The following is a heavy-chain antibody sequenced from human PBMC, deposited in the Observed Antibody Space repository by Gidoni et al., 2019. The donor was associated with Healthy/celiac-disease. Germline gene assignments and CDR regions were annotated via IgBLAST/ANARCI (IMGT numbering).Heavy chain of an antibody. J-gene: IGHJ5*02. CDR2: MNANSGNT. CDR1: GYTFTSYD. D-gene: IGHD3-10*01. CDR3: ERGFMVRP. Sequence: QLPLVQSGSEVKKPWSSVQVSCKASGYTFTSYDINWVRQATGQGLEWMGWMNANSGNTGYAQKFQGRVTMTRNTSISTAYMELSSLRYEDTAVYYCERGFMVRPWGQGTLVTVSS. V-gene: IGHV1-8*01.